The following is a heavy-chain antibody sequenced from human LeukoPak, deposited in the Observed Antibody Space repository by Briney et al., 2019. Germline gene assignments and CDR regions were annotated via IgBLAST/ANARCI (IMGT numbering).Heavy chain of an antibody. CDR2: ISSSSSYI. Sequence: GGSLRLSCAASGFTFSSYSMNWVRQAPGKGLEWVSSISSSSSYIYYADSVKGRFTISRDNAKNSLYLQMNSLRAEDTAVYYCASDPTPPDEEDLEWLLWYFDYWGQGTLVTVSS. J-gene: IGHJ4*02. D-gene: IGHD3-3*01. CDR1: GFTFSSYS. V-gene: IGHV3-21*01. CDR3: ASDPTPPDEEDLEWLLWYFDY.